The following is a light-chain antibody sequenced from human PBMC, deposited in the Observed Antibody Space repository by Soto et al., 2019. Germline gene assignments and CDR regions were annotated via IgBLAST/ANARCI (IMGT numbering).Light chain of an antibody. CDR3: NSYTSASTYV. Sequence: QSVLTQPASVSGSPGQSITISCTGIGSDIGSYNYVSWYQHHPGKVPKFIIYDVTNRPSGVSDRFSGSKSGNTASLTISGLQAEDEADYYCNSYTSASTYVFGTGTKVTVL. CDR1: GSDIGSYNY. CDR2: DVT. J-gene: IGLJ1*01. V-gene: IGLV2-14*03.